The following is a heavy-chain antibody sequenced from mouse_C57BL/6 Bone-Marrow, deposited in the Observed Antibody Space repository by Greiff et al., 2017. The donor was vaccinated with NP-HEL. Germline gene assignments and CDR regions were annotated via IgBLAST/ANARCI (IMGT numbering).Heavy chain of an antibody. CDR2: IDPSDSYT. V-gene: IGHV1-69*01. Sequence: VQLQQPGAELVMPGASVKLSCKASGYTFTSYWMHWVKQRPGQGLEWIGEIDPSDSYTNSNQKFKGKSTLTVDKSSSTAYMQLSSLTSEDSAVYYCARYDGGNWVVQYYFDYWGQGTTLTVSS. CDR1: GYTFTSYW. CDR3: ARYDGGNWVVQYYFDY. J-gene: IGHJ2*01. D-gene: IGHD2-3*01.